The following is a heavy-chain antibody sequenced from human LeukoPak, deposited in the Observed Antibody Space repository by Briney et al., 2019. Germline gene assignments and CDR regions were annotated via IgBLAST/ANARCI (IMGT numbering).Heavy chain of an antibody. D-gene: IGHD3-16*01. V-gene: IGHV1-2*02. J-gene: IGHJ4*02. CDR1: GYTFTGYY. CDR3: ARYVDGGGMDEYYFDY. Sequence: VASVKVSCKASGYTFTGYYMHWVRQAPGQGLEWMGWINPNSGGTNYAQKFQGRVTMTRDTSISTAYMELSRLRSDDTAVYYCARYVDGGGMDEYYFDYWGQGTLVTVSS. CDR2: INPNSGGT.